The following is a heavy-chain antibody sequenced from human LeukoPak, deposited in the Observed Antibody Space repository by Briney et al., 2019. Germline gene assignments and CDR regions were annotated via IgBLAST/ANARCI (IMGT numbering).Heavy chain of an antibody. Sequence: GALRLSCAGSGFTFSSHWIGRVRQAPGKGLEWVAHINQDGSQKYYVDSVEGRFAISRDNAKNSLYLQMNSLRAEDTAIYYCERWRSQQSEFDLWGQGTLATISS. J-gene: IGHJ4*02. D-gene: IGHD3-3*01. CDR3: ERWRSQQSEFDL. V-gene: IGHV3-7*01. CDR1: GFTFSSHW. CDR2: INQDGSQK.